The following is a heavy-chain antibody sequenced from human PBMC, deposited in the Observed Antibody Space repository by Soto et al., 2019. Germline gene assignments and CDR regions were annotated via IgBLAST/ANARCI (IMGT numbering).Heavy chain of an antibody. J-gene: IGHJ6*02. V-gene: IGHV1-69*05. CDR2: IIPIFGTA. Sequence: KVSCKASGGTFSSYAISWVRQAPGQGLEWMGGIIPIFGTANYAQKFQGRVTITTDESTSTAYMELSSLRSEDTAVYYCARDPRYYDILTGYQDYYYGMDVWGQGTTVTVSS. CDR1: GGTFSSYA. CDR3: ARDPRYYDILTGYQDYYYGMDV. D-gene: IGHD3-9*01.